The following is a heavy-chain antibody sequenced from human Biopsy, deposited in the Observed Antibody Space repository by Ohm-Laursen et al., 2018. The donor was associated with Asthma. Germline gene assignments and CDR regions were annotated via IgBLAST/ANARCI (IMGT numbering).Heavy chain of an antibody. CDR1: GDSFSNYA. V-gene: IGHV1-69*13. D-gene: IGHD5-12*01. CDR3: ARGYSGSDRIVYYYSGLEV. Sequence: APVKVFCKASGDSFSNYAISWVRQAPGQGLEWMGGLIPVLGTPDHAQMFEGRVMITADESTSTAYMELSSLSSEDTAVYYCARGYSGSDRIVYYYSGLEVWGQGTTVTVSS. CDR2: LIPVLGTP. J-gene: IGHJ6*02.